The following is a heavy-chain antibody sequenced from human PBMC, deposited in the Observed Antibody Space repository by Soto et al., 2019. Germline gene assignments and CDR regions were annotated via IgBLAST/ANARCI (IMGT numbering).Heavy chain of an antibody. CDR3: AKDHYGSAIYGMDV. CDR1: GFTFDDYA. Sequence: PGGSLRLSCAASGFTFDDYAMHWVRQTPGKGLEWVSGITWNSGTIGYADSVKGRFTISRDNGKNSLYLQMNSLRPEDTALYYYAKDHYGSAIYGMDVWGQGTTVTV. CDR2: ITWNSGTI. J-gene: IGHJ6*02. D-gene: IGHD3-10*01. V-gene: IGHV3-9*01.